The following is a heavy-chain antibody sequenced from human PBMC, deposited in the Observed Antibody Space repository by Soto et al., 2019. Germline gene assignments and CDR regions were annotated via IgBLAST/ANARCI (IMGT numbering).Heavy chain of an antibody. CDR2: INHSGST. J-gene: IGHJ4*02. Sequence: SETLSLTCAVYGGSFSGYYWSWIRQPPGKGLEWIGEINHSGSTNYNPSLKSRVTISVDTSKNQFSLKLSSVTAADTAVYYCARWPAVVAARNFDYWGQGTLVTVSS. D-gene: IGHD2-15*01. V-gene: IGHV4-34*01. CDR3: ARWPAVVAARNFDY. CDR1: GGSFSGYY.